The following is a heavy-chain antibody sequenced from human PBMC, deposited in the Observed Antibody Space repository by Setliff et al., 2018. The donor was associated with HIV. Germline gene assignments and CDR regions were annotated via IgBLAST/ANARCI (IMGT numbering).Heavy chain of an antibody. V-gene: IGHV3-23*03. Sequence: GGSLRLSCAASGFTFSSYAMSWLRQALGKGLEWVSLIYSGGGSTYYADSVKGRFTISRDNSKNTLYLQMNSLRAEDTAVYYCAKVGTYSSTWYFDLWGRGTLVTVSS. CDR3: AKVGTYSSTWYFDL. CDR2: IYSGGGST. CDR1: GFTFSSYA. J-gene: IGHJ2*01. D-gene: IGHD6-13*01.